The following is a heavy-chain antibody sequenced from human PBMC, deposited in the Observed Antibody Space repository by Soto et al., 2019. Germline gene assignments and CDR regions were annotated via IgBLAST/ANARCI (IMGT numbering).Heavy chain of an antibody. V-gene: IGHV1-69*04. Sequence: QVQLVHSGAEVKKPGSSVKVSCTASGGTFSSYTITWVRQAPGQGLEWLGRIIPTFGVTNYAQKFQDRVTITADRSTTTAYMELSRLRSEDTAVYYCVRDWESTTQTWGFGDSWGQGTLVTVSS. J-gene: IGHJ4*02. CDR2: IIPTFGVT. CDR1: GGTFSSYT. CDR3: VRDWESTTQTWGFGDS. D-gene: IGHD1-1*01.